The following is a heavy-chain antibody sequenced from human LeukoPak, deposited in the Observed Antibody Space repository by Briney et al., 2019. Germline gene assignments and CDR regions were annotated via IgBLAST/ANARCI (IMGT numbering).Heavy chain of an antibody. V-gene: IGHV3-7*01. D-gene: IGHD6-13*01. CDR3: ARDETAAGLYFDL. CDR1: GFTFTDYW. CDR2: IRQDGSEK. Sequence: GGSLRLSCEVSGFTFTDYWMNWVRQAPGKGPEWVASIRQDGSEKTYVDSVKGRFTISRDNTKNSLSLQLNGLRAEDTAVYYCARDETAAGLYFDLWGQGTLVTVSS. J-gene: IGHJ4*01.